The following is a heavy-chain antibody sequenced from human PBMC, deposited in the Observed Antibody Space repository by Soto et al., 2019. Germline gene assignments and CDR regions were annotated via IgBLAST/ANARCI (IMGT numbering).Heavy chain of an antibody. J-gene: IGHJ4*02. CDR3: GNDFGHYDILLVYPTFGS. Sequence: QSGGSLRLSCAASGFTFSSYAMSWVRQAPGEGLEWVSAVSRSGDNTYHADSVKGRFTISRDNSKNTLYLQMNSLRVEDTAVYYCGNDFGHYDILLVYPTFGSWGQATLVTVSS. CDR2: VSRSGDNT. CDR1: GFTFSSYA. V-gene: IGHV3-23*01. D-gene: IGHD3-9*01.